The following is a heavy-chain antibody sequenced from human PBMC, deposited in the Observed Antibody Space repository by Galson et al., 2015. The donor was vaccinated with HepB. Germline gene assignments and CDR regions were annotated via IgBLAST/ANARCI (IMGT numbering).Heavy chain of an antibody. CDR2: IYPGDSDT. CDR3: ARHARKSSWQITQIDY. J-gene: IGHJ4*02. D-gene: IGHD6-13*01. Sequence: QSGAEVKKPGESLKISCKGSGHSFTSYWIGWVRQMPGKGLEWMGIIYPGDSDTRYSPSFQGQVTISADKSISTAYLQWSSLKASDTAMYYCARHARKSSWQITQIDYWGQGTLVTVSS. CDR1: GHSFTSYW. V-gene: IGHV5-51*01.